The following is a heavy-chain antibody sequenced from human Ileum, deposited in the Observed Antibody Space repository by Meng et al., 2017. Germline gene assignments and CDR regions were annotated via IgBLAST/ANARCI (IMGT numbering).Heavy chain of an antibody. Sequence: QRQQWGAGRLNPSETLSLAFAVSGGAFSGYYWSWIRQPPGKGLEWIGEINHSGSTNYHPSLKSRVTISVDTSKNQFSLKLSSVTAADTAVYYCATRSSGQATDYWGQGTLVTVSS. J-gene: IGHJ4*02. CDR2: INHSGST. V-gene: IGHV4-34*01. CDR1: GGAFSGYY. D-gene: IGHD3-22*01. CDR3: ATRSSGQATDY.